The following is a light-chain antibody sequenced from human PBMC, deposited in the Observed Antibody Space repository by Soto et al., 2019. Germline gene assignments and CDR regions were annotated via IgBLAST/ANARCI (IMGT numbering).Light chain of an antibody. CDR2: GAS. CDR1: QSVSSN. CDR3: QQYNNWPGIT. Sequence: EIVITQSPATLSVSPGERATLSCSASQSVSSNLAWYQQKPGQAPRLLIYGASTRATGIPARFSGSGSGTEFTLTISSLQSEDFAVYYCQQYNNWPGITFGQGTRLEIK. V-gene: IGKV3-15*01. J-gene: IGKJ5*01.